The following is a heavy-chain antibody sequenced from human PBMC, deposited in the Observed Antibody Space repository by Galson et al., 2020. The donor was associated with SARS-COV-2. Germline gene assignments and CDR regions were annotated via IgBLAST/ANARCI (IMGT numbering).Heavy chain of an antibody. CDR2: ISSSGNNI. D-gene: IGHD3-10*01. Sequence: GESLKISCAASGFTFSDYYMSWIRQAPGKGLEWVSYISSSGNNIYYADSVKGRFTISRDNAKNSLYLQMNSLRAEDTAVYYCARDALRRFGELLSDWGQGTLVTVSA. CDR1: GFTFSDYY. CDR3: ARDALRRFGELLSD. J-gene: IGHJ4*02. V-gene: IGHV3-11*01.